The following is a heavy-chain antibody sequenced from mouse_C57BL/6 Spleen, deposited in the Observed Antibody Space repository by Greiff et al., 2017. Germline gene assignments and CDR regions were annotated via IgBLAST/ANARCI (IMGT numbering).Heavy chain of an antibody. J-gene: IGHJ3*01. Sequence: VQLQQSGPELVKPGASVKISCKASGYTFTDYYMNWVKQSHGKSLEWIGDINPNNGGTSYNQKFKGKATLTVDKSSSTAYMELRSLTSEDSAVYYCARWEGYYGNYPFAYWGQGTLVTVSA. V-gene: IGHV1-26*01. CDR2: INPNNGGT. D-gene: IGHD2-1*01. CDR1: GYTFTDYY. CDR3: ARWEGYYGNYPFAY.